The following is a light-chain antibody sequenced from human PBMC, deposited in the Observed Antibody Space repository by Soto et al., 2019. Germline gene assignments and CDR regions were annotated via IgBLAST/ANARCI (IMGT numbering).Light chain of an antibody. V-gene: IGKV3-11*01. CDR1: PSVSNS. CDR3: QHYNSYSEA. Sequence: EIVLTQSPATLSLSPGERATLSCRASPSVSNSLAWYQHKPGQAPRLLIYDASNRATGVPTRFSGSGSGTEFTLTISSLQPDDFATYYCQHYNSYSEAFGQGTKVDIK. CDR2: DAS. J-gene: IGKJ1*01.